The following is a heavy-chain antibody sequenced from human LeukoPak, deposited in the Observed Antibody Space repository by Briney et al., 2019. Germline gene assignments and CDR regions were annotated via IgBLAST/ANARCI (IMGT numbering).Heavy chain of an antibody. D-gene: IGHD4-17*01. J-gene: IGHJ4*02. CDR1: GYTLTELS. V-gene: IGHV1-24*01. Sequence: AGVKVSCKRSGYTLTELSKHLVRQPHAKGLEWMGGFDPADGETIYAQKFQGRVTMTEDTSPDTAYMELSRLRSADTAVYYRATASTVNTARFDYFTDCSQGSLATVSS. CDR3: ATASTVNTARFDYFTD. CDR2: FDPADGET.